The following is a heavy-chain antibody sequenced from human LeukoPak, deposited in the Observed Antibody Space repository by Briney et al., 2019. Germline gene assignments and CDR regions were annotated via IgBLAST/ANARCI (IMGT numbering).Heavy chain of an antibody. Sequence: PVGSLRLSCAASGFTFGSYSMNWVRQAPGKGLEWISYISSGSRTIYYAGSVEGRFTVSRDNAKNSLYLQMRSLGAEDTAVYYCARDSITGHRDSDYCGQGTLVTVSS. V-gene: IGHV3-48*01. CDR2: ISSGSRTI. CDR1: GFTFGSYS. J-gene: IGHJ4*02. CDR3: ARDSITGHRDSDY. D-gene: IGHD1-20*01.